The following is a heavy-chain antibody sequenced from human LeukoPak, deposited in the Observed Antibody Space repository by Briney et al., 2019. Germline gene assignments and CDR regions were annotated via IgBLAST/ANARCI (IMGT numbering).Heavy chain of an antibody. V-gene: IGHV3-48*01. CDR2: IYSSSTTI. D-gene: IGHD3-10*02. Sequence: GGSLRLSCGASGFTFTTFVMNWVRQAPGKGLEWLSYIYSSSTTIYYADSVRGRFTISRDNAKNSLYLQMNSLRAEDTAVYYCAELGITMIGGVWGKGTTVTISS. J-gene: IGHJ6*04. CDR1: GFTFTTFV. CDR3: AELGITMIGGV.